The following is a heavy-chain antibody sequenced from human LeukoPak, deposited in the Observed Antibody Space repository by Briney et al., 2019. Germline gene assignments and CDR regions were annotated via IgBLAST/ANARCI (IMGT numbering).Heavy chain of an antibody. V-gene: IGHV3-20*04. Sequence: GGSLRLSCAASGYTFYDYGMTWVRQAPGKGLEWVSSINWNGGSTNYADSVKGRFTISRDNAKNSLYLQMNSRRAEDTALYYCARGFRAVTTDTPTYYFYSYMDVWGKGTTVTVSS. D-gene: IGHD4-17*01. CDR1: GYTFYDYG. CDR3: ARGFRAVTTDTPTYYFYSYMDV. J-gene: IGHJ6*03. CDR2: INWNGGST.